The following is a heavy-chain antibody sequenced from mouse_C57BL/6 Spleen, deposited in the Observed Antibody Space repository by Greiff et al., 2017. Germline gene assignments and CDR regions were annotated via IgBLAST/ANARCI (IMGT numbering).Heavy chain of an antibody. Sequence: EVKLVESGEGLVKPGGSLKLSCAASGFTFSSYAMSWVRQTPEKRLEWVAYISSGGDYIYYADTVKGRFTISRDNAMNTLYLQMSSLKSEDTAMYYCTREGEICYGNPYGEFAYWGQGTLVTVSA. V-gene: IGHV5-9-1*02. J-gene: IGHJ3*01. CDR2: ISSGGDYI. CDR1: GFTFSSYA. CDR3: TREGEICYGNPYGEFAY. D-gene: IGHD2-1*01.